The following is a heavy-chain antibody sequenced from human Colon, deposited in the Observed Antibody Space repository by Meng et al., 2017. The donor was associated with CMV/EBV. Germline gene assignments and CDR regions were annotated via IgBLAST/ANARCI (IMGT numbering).Heavy chain of an antibody. CDR2: IKNDGSTT. V-gene: IGHV3-74*01. CDR3: ARDIFWGQSDY. CDR1: GFIFSNYW. J-gene: IGHJ4*02. Sequence: GGAGGGVVQPGGSLTRSWEVSGFIFSNYWMHWVRQAPGKGLVWISRIKNDGSTTGYADSVKGRFTISRDNAKNTLYLQMNSLRAEDTAMYYCARDIFWGQSDYWGQGTLVTVSS. D-gene: IGHD3-9*01.